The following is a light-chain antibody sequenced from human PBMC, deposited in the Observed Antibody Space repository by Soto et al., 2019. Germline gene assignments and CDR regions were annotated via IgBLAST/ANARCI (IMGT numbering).Light chain of an antibody. Sequence: QSVLTQPPSASGAPGQRVTISCSGHSSNIGSKYVYWYQQLPGTAPKLLIYSYNQRPSGVPDRFSGSKSGTSASLAISGLRSEDEADYYSAAWDDSLSGYVFGTGTKVTVL. J-gene: IGLJ1*01. V-gene: IGLV1-47*02. CDR1: SSNIGSKY. CDR2: SYN. CDR3: AAWDDSLSGYV.